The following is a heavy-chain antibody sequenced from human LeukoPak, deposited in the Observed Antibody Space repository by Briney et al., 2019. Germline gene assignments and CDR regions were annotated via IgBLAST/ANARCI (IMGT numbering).Heavy chain of an antibody. CDR3: ARDHPLDSSSWYTVPRVGMDV. CDR2: IKQDGSEK. D-gene: IGHD6-13*01. CDR1: GFTFSSYW. Sequence: QPGGSLRLSCAASGFTFSSYWMSWVRQAPGKGLEWVANIKQDGSEKYYVDSVKGRFTISRDNAKNSLYLQMNSLRAEDTAVYYCARDHPLDSSSWYTVPRVGMDVWGQGTTVTVSS. J-gene: IGHJ6*02. V-gene: IGHV3-7*01.